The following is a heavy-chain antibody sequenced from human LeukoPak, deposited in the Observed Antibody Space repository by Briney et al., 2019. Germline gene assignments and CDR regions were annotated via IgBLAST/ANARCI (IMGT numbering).Heavy chain of an antibody. D-gene: IGHD1-14*01. J-gene: IGHJ6*03. CDR3: AKQPYNYYYLDV. Sequence: PGGSLRLSCAASGFTFSNYAMSWGRQVPGEGLEWVSAIVAGGDKTYYAASVRGRFTISRDNSNYVLFLHMNSLRAEDTAIYYCAKQPYNYYYLDVWGKGTTVTISS. V-gene: IGHV3-23*01. CDR1: GFTFSNYA. CDR2: IVAGGDKT.